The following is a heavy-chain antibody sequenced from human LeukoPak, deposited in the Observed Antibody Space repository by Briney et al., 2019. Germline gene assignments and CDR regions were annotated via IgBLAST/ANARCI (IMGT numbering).Heavy chain of an antibody. CDR2: IYYSVST. CDR1: GGSISSSSYY. D-gene: IGHD6-6*01. Sequence: SETLSLTCTVSGGSISSSSYYWGWIRQPPGKGLEWIVRIYYSVSTYYNPSLKSRVTISVDTPKNQFSLKLSSVTAAETAVYYCARYSRSSVRWFDPWGQGTLVTVSS. V-gene: IGHV4-39*01. CDR3: ARYSRSSVRWFDP. J-gene: IGHJ5*02.